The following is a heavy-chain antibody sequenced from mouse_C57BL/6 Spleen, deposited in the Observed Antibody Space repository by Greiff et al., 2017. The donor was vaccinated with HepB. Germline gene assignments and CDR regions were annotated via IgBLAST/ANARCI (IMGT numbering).Heavy chain of an antibody. J-gene: IGHJ3*01. D-gene: IGHD1-1*01. Sequence: QVQLQQSGPELVKPGASVKISCKASGYSFTSYYIHWVKQRPGQGLEWIGWIYPGSGNTKYNEKFKGKATLTADTSSSTAYMQLSSLTSEDSAVYYCARNYGSSYGSIAYWGQGTLVTVSA. CDR1: GYSFTSYY. CDR3: ARNYGSSYGSIAY. CDR2: IYPGSGNT. V-gene: IGHV1-66*01.